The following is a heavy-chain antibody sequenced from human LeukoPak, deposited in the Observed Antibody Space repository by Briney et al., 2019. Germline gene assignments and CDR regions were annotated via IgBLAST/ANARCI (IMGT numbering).Heavy chain of an antibody. CDR2: ISGSGGTT. CDR3: AKDYPSGWKDFDS. J-gene: IGHJ4*02. CDR1: GFTFSSYA. V-gene: IGHV3-23*01. D-gene: IGHD6-19*01. Sequence: PGRSLRLSCAASGFTFSSYAMHWVRQAPGKGLEWVSVISGSGGTTYYADSVKGRFTISRDNSKNTVYLQMNSLRAEETALYYCAKDYPSGWKDFDSWGQGALVSVSS.